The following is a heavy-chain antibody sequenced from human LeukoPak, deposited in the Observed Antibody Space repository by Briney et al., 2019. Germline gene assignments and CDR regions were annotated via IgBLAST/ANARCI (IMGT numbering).Heavy chain of an antibody. CDR2: ISYSGST. CDR3: ARDGDTAMILFPFDI. J-gene: IGHJ3*02. D-gene: IGHD5-18*01. CDR1: GGSINRYY. Sequence: SETLSLTCTVSGGSINRYYWSWIRQPPGKGLDWIGYISYSGSTSYNPSLKSRVTISVDTSKNQFSLKLTSVTAADTAVYYCARDGDTAMILFPFDISGQGTMVTVSS. V-gene: IGHV4-59*01.